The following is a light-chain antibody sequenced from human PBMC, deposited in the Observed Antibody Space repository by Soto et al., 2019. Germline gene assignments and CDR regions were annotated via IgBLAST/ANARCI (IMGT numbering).Light chain of an antibody. J-gene: IGKJ1*01. V-gene: IGKV1-27*01. Sequence: DIQVTQSPSSLSASVGDRVTITCRASQAISNYLAWYQQKPGAVPNLLIYAASTLQSGVPSRFSGSGSGTDFTLTINSLQPEDVATYYCQKYNSYPWTFGQGTKVEIK. CDR1: QAISNY. CDR3: QKYNSYPWT. CDR2: AAS.